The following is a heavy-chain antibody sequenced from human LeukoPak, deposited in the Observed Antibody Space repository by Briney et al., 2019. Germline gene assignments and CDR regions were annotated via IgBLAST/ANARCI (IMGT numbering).Heavy chain of an antibody. CDR3: ARGKAGYCSSTSCQHYYYGMDV. V-gene: IGHV1-18*01. CDR1: GYTFTSYG. Sequence: ASVKVSCKASGYTFTSYGISWVRQAPGQGLEWMGWISAYNGNTNYAQKLQGRVTMTTDTSTSTAYMELRILRSDDTAVYYCARGKAGYCSSTSCQHYYYGMDVWGQGTTVTVSS. D-gene: IGHD2-2*01. J-gene: IGHJ6*02. CDR2: ISAYNGNT.